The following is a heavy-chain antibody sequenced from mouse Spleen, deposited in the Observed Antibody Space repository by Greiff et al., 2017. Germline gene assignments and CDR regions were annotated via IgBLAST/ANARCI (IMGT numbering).Heavy chain of an antibody. Sequence: EVQLVESEGGLVQPGSSMKLSCTASGFTFSDYYMAWVRQVPEKGLEWVANINYDGSSTYYLDSLKSRFIISRDNAKNILYLQMSSLKSEDTATYYCARVAIYYDSFYWYFDVWGAGTTVTVSS. J-gene: IGHJ1*01. CDR3: ARVAIYYDSFYWYFDV. D-gene: IGHD2-4*01. CDR1: GFTFSDYY. V-gene: IGHV5-16*01. CDR2: INYDGSST.